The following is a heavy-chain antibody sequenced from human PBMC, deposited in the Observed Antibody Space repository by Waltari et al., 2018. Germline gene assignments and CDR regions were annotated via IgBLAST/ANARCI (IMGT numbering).Heavy chain of an antibody. J-gene: IGHJ4*02. CDR1: GDTFNRYY. D-gene: IGHD6-6*01. CDR3: VKDSPSSSQFDY. CDR2: IVPIMDTV. V-gene: IGHV1-69*01. Sequence: QVQLVQSGTEVRKPGSSVKISCKASGDTFNRYYIHWVRQARGQGLEWMGGIVPIMDTVQTAQRCRGMITIDADESTLTASMELSSLTSDDNDTYSCVKDSPSSSQFDYWGQGTLVTVSS.